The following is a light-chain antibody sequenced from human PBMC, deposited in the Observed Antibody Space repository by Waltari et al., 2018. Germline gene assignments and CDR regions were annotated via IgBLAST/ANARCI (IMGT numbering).Light chain of an antibody. V-gene: IGLV3-21*04. CDR2: YLG. J-gene: IGLJ2*01. Sequence: SYVLTQSPSVSLAPGETATISCGGDNIGSQAVTWYQQRPAQAPVVVFSYLGDRPPGIPERFSGSVSGNTATLTITRVEAGDEADYFCQVWDRHSHHQVFGGGTKLAVL. CDR1: NIGSQA. CDR3: QVWDRHSHHQV.